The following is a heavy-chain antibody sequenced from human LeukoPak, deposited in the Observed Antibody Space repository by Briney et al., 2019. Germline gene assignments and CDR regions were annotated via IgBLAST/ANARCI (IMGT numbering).Heavy chain of an antibody. CDR3: ARGKYTSFDN. Sequence: SQTLSLTCAISGDSLFTSGVAWNWIRQSPSRGLEWLGRTYYRSMWSFDYAISVKSRISISTDTSKNHFSLQLNSVTPEDTAVYYCARGKYTSFDNWGQGTLVTVSS. CDR2: TYYRSMWSF. V-gene: IGHV6-1*01. D-gene: IGHD2-2*01. J-gene: IGHJ4*02. CDR1: GDSLFTSGVA.